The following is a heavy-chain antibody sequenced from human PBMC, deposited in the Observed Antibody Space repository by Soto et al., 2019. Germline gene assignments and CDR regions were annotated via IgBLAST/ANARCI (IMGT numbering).Heavy chain of an antibody. D-gene: IGHD3-3*02. CDR2: INHSGGT. V-gene: IGHV4-34*02. CDR3: ARVRQYYHFWSGYQNEGPYGMDV. CDR1: GGTSSGYF. J-gene: IGHJ6*02. Sequence: QVQLQQWGAGLLKPSETLSLTCAVYGGTSSGYFWTCIRQAPGKGLAWIGKINHSGGTNYNSSLKSRVTISVDTSKNQVSLILSAVTAADTAVSYCARVRQYYHFWSGYQNEGPYGMDVWGQGTTVTVSS.